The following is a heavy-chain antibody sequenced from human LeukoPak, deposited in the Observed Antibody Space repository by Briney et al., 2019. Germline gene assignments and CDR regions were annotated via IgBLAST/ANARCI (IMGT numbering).Heavy chain of an antibody. J-gene: IGHJ3*02. V-gene: IGHV3-48*03. Sequence: PGGSLRLSCAASGFTFSSYEMNWVRQAPGKGLEWVSYISSSTIYYADSVKGRFTISRDNAKNSLYLQMNSLRAEDTAVYYCARDDLGYCSSTSCYIGACDIWGQGTMVTVSS. CDR1: GFTFSSYE. D-gene: IGHD2-2*02. CDR2: ISSSTI. CDR3: ARDDLGYCSSTSCYIGACDI.